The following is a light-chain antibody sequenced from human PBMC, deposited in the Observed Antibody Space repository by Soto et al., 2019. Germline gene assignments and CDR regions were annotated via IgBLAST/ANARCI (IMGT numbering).Light chain of an antibody. J-gene: IGLJ2*01. V-gene: IGLV2-11*01. CDR3: CSYAGSYSHVV. CDR1: SSDVGGYNY. CDR2: DVS. Sequence: QSALTQPRSVSGSPGQSVTISCTGTSSDVGGYNYVSWYHQHPGKAPKLMIYDVSKRPSGVPDRFSGSKSGNTASLTISGLQAEDEADYYCCSYAGSYSHVVFGGGTKLTV.